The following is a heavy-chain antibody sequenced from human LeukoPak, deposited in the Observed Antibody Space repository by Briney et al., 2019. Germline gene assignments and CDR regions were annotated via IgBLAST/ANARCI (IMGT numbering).Heavy chain of an antibody. Sequence: ASVKVSCKASGYTFTSYGISWVRQAPGQGLEWMGWISAYNGNTNYAQKLQGRVTMTTDTSTSTAYMELRSLRSDDTAVYYCARGFSGYFYDSSGYYYSAFDIWGQGTMVTVSS. CDR2: ISAYNGNT. J-gene: IGHJ3*02. V-gene: IGHV1-18*01. D-gene: IGHD3-22*01. CDR1: GYTFTSYG. CDR3: ARGFSGYFYDSSGYYYSAFDI.